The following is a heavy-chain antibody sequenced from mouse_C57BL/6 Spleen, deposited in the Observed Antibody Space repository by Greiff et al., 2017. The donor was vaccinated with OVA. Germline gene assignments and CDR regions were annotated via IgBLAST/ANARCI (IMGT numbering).Heavy chain of an antibody. V-gene: IGHV3-1*01. J-gene: IGHJ3*01. CDR2: ISYSGST. Sequence: DVKLQESGPGMVKPSQSLSLTCTVTGYSITSGYDWHWIRHFPGNKLEWMGYISYSGSTNYNPSLKSRISITHDTSKNHFFLKLNSVTTEDTATYYCAREIDSSGTFAYWGQGTLVTVSA. D-gene: IGHD3-2*02. CDR1: GYSITSGYD. CDR3: AREIDSSGTFAY.